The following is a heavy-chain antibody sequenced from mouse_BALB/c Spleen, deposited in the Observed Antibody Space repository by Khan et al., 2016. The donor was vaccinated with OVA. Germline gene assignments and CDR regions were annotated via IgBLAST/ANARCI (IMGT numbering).Heavy chain of an antibody. CDR1: GFSLSDYG. CDR2: IWGGGST. Sequence: QVQLKQSGPGLVAPSQNLSITCTVPGFSLSDYGVSWIRQPSGKGLEWLGVIWGGGSTYYNSALKSRLSISKDNSKSQVFLKMNSLQSDDTAIFYCAKEVWSYYYTLDYWGQGTSVTVSS. V-gene: IGHV2-6-5*01. CDR3: AKEVWSYYYTLDY. J-gene: IGHJ4*01.